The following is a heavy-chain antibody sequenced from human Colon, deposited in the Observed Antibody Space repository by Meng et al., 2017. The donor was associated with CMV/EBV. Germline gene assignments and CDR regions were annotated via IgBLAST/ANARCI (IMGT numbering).Heavy chain of an antibody. V-gene: IGHV3-21*01. CDR2: ISTSGTKI. CDR1: GFTFSSYT. D-gene: IGHD6-13*01. CDR3: ARAIAASPREDY. Sequence: GESLKISCATSGFTFSSYTMHWVRQAPGKGLEWVSSISTSGTKIYYADSVKGRFTVSRDDAKNSLYLQMNSLRAEDTAVYYCARAIAASPREDYWGQGTLVTVSS. J-gene: IGHJ4*02.